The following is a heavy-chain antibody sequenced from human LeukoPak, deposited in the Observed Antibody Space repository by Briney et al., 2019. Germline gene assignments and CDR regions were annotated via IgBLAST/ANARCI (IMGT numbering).Heavy chain of an antibody. CDR2: ISGTGGST. J-gene: IGHJ4*02. V-gene: IGHV3-23*01. D-gene: IGHD7-27*01. CDR1: GFTFSTYA. Sequence: GGSLRLSCAASGFTFSTYAMTWVRQAPGKGLEWVSLISGTGGSTYYADSVKGRFTISRDNSKNTLYLQMNSLRAEDTAVYYCARDKRTGDSYFDSWGQGTLVTVSS. CDR3: ARDKRTGDSYFDS.